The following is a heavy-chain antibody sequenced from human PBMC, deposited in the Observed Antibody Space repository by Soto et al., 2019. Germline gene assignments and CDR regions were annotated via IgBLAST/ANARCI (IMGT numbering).Heavy chain of an antibody. CDR2: TYYRSKWYV. CDR3: VRLIGNSWLDS. CDR1: GDSVSSNTAT. V-gene: IGHV6-1*01. D-gene: IGHD2-8*01. Sequence: SQSLSLTCAISGDSVSSNTATWYWIRQSPSRGLEWLGRTYYRSKWYVDYAVFVKSRITINPDTSNNQLSLQLNSVTPDETAVYYCVRLIGNSWLDSWGQGTLVTVSS. J-gene: IGHJ5*01.